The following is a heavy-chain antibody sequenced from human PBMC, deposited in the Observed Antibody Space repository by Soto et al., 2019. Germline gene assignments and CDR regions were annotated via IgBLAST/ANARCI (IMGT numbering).Heavy chain of an antibody. D-gene: IGHD5-12*01. V-gene: IGHV3-74*01. CDR1: GFTFSNYW. Sequence: GGSLRLSCAASGFTFSNYWMHLVRQAPGKGLVWVSRINSDGTVTSYADSVKGRFTISRDNTKNTLYLQVNSLGVEDTAVYYCATVATTSYNWFDPWGQGTLVTVSS. CDR3: ATVATTSYNWFDP. J-gene: IGHJ5*02. CDR2: INSDGTVT.